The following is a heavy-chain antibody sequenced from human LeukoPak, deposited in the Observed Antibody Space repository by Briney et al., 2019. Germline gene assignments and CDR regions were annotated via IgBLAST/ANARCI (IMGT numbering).Heavy chain of an antibody. J-gene: IGHJ3*02. CDR1: GGTFSSYT. Sequence: TVKVSCKASGGTFSSYTISWVRQAPGQGLEWMGRIIPILGIANYAQKFQGRVTITADKSTSTAYMELSSLRSEDTAVYYCARDPPPFNWNDSAFDIWGQGTMVTVSS. CDR3: ARDPPPFNWNDSAFDI. D-gene: IGHD1-20*01. CDR2: IIPILGIA. V-gene: IGHV1-69*04.